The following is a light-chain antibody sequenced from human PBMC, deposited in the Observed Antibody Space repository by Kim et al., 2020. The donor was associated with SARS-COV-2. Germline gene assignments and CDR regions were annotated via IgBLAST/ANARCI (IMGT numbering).Light chain of an antibody. V-gene: IGLV3-1*01. CDR3: QAWDTSTSV. J-gene: IGLJ1*01. CDR2: QDC. CDR1: KLGDGF. Sequence: SYELTQPPSVSVSPGQTASITCSGDKLGDGFASWYQQKPGQSPVLVIYQDCKRPSGIPERFSGSNSGNTATLTISGTQPLDEADYYCQAWDTSTSVF.